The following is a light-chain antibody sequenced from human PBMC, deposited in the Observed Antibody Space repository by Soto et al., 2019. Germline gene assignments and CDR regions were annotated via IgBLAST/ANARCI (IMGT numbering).Light chain of an antibody. V-gene: IGKV1-5*03. J-gene: IGKJ4*01. Sequence: DSQMTQYPSTLSASVGDRVTITCRASQSISSWLAWYQQKPGKAPKLLISKASTLQSGVPPRFSGSGSGTEFTLTISSLQPDDFATYYCQQYESYPMPFGGGTKVEIK. CDR3: QQYESYPMP. CDR1: QSISSW. CDR2: KAS.